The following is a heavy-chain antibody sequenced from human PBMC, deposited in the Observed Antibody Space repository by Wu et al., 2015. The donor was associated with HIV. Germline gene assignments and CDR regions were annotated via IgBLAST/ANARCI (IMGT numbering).Heavy chain of an antibody. CDR3: ARQRAYTSGWYIFDY. D-gene: IGHD6-19*01. J-gene: IGHJ4*02. CDR1: GATFSVYA. V-gene: IGHV1-69*13. Sequence: QVHLLQSGAEVKKSGSSVRVSCKASGATFSVYALSWVRQAPGQGLEWMGRLIPMYGTADYAQKFQGRVTITADVSTNTAYMVVSSLTSDDTAVYYCARQRAYTSGWYIFDYWGQGTLVTVSS. CDR2: LIPMYGTA.